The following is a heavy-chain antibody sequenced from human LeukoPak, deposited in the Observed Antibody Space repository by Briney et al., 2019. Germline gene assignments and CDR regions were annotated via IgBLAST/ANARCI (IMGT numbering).Heavy chain of an antibody. V-gene: IGHV3-33*06. D-gene: IGHD3-22*01. J-gene: IGHJ2*01. CDR2: IWYDGSNK. CDR1: GFTFSSYG. CDR3: AKDNYYDSSGYYYWYFEL. Sequence: GGSLRLSCAASGFTFSSYGMHWVRQAPGKGLEWVAGIWYDGSNKYYEDSVKGRFTISRDNSKNTLYLQMNSLRAEDTAVYYCAKDNYYDSSGYYYWYFELWGRGTLVTVSS.